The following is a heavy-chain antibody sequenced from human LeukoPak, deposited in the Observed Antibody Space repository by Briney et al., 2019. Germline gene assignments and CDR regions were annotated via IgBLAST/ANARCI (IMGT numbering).Heavy chain of an antibody. CDR3: ARVVYSTGYFDY. V-gene: IGHV3-7*01. D-gene: IGHD6-19*01. Sequence: GGSLRLSCAASGFTFSSYGMSWVRQAPGKGLEWVANIKQDGSEKYYVDSVKGRFTISRDNAKNSLYLQMNSLRAEDTAVYYCARVVYSTGYFDYWGQGTLVTVSS. J-gene: IGHJ4*02. CDR1: GFTFSSYG. CDR2: IKQDGSEK.